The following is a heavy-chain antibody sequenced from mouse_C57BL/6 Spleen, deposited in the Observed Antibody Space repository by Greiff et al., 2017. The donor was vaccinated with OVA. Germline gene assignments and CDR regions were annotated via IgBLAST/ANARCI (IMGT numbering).Heavy chain of an antibody. CDR1: GYTFTSYG. D-gene: IGHD3-2*02. V-gene: IGHV1-81*01. CDR3: AKGDSSGYRYYFDY. Sequence: QVQLQQSGAELARPGASVKLSCKASGYTFTSYGISWVKQRTGQGLEWIGEIYPRSGNPYYNEKFKGKATLTADKSSSTAYMEHSSLTSEDSAVYFCAKGDSSGYRYYFDYWGQGTTLTVSS. J-gene: IGHJ2*01. CDR2: IYPRSGNP.